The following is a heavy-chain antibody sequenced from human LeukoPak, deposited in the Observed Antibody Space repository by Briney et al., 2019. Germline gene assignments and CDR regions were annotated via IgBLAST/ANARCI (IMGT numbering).Heavy chain of an antibody. J-gene: IGHJ4*02. CDR2: IYNSGNN. CDR3: ATRGY. CDR1: GGSISSDY. Sequence: SETLSLTCTVSGGSISSDYWQWIRQPPGKGLEWVGYIYNSGNNHYNSSLKSRVTISIDTSKNQFSLKLASVTAADAAVYYCATRGYWGQGTLVAVSS. D-gene: IGHD3-10*01. V-gene: IGHV4-59*08.